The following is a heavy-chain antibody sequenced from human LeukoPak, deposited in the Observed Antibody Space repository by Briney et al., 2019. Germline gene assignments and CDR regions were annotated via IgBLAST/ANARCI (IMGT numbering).Heavy chain of an antibody. CDR3: TRDQMNY. CDR2: IFSNGDT. V-gene: IGHV3-53*01. D-gene: IGHD5-24*01. J-gene: IGHJ4*02. Sequence: GGSLRLSCTASEFTVSRNYMLWVRQAPGKGLEWVSLIFSNGDTHYADSVKGRFTTSRDTSKNTVSLQMNSLRVEDTAMYYCTRDQMNYWGQGTLVTVSS. CDR1: EFTVSRNY.